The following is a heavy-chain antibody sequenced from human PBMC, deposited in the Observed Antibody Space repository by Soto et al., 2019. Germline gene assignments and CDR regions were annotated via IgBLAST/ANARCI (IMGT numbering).Heavy chain of an antibody. Sequence: PSETLSLTCTVSGCSISSYDWSWIRQPPGKGLEWIGYIYYSGSTNYNPSLKSRVTISVDTSKNQFSLKLSSVTAADTAVYYCAKNYGNAFDIWGQGTMVTVSS. CDR1: GCSISSYD. J-gene: IGHJ3*02. D-gene: IGHD3-10*01. CDR2: IYYSGST. V-gene: IGHV4-59*01. CDR3: AKNYGNAFDI.